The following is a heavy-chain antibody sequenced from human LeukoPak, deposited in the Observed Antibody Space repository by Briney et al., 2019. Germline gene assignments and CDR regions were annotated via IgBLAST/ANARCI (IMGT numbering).Heavy chain of an antibody. J-gene: IGHJ4*02. D-gene: IGHD1-26*01. CDR2: FYAGGTT. CDR1: GFTVSSNF. V-gene: IGHV3-53*01. CDR3: ARGIVGATTSVYFDY. Sequence: GGSLRLSCAASGFTVSSNFMYWHRQAPGKGLEWVSVFYAGGTTHHADSVKGRFTISRDNFRNTLYLQMNSLRAEDTAVYYCARGIVGATTSVYFDYWGQGTLVTVSS.